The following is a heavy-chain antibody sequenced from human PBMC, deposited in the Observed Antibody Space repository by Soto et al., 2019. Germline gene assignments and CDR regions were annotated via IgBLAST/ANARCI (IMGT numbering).Heavy chain of an antibody. D-gene: IGHD3-22*01. CDR1: GYTFTSYY. CDR2: INPSGGST. CDR3: ARDTMGVVVDPNNWFDP. J-gene: IGHJ5*02. Sequence: GASVKVSCKASGYTFTSYYMHWVRQAPGQGLGWMGIINPSGGSTSYAQKFQGRVTMTRDTSTSTVYMELSSLRSEDTAVYYCARDTMGVVVDPNNWFDPWGQGTLVTVSS. V-gene: IGHV1-46*01.